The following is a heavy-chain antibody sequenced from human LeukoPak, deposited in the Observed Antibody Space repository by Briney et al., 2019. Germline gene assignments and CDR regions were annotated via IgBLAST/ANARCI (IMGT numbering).Heavy chain of an antibody. Sequence: GASVKVSCKASGYSFTSYAMHWVRQAPGQRLEWLGWINTGNGNTKYSQEFQDRVTITRDTSASTAYMELSSLRSKDMAVYYCARGYCSGGSCPIIDYWGQGTLVTVSS. CDR1: GYSFTSYA. CDR3: ARGYCSGGSCPIIDY. V-gene: IGHV1-3*03. J-gene: IGHJ4*02. CDR2: INTGNGNT. D-gene: IGHD2-15*01.